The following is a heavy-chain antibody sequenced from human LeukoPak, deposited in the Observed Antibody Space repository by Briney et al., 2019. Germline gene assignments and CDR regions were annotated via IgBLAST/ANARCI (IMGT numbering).Heavy chain of an antibody. J-gene: IGHJ4*02. Sequence: ASVKVSCKVSGYTLTELSMHWVRQAPGKGLEWMGGFDPEDGETIYAQKFQGRVTMTEDTSTDTVYMELSSLRSEDTAVYYCATPLDFWSGYYRSSYFDYWGQGTLVTVSS. V-gene: IGHV1-24*01. D-gene: IGHD3-3*01. CDR2: FDPEDGET. CDR3: ATPLDFWSGYYRSSYFDY. CDR1: GYTLTELS.